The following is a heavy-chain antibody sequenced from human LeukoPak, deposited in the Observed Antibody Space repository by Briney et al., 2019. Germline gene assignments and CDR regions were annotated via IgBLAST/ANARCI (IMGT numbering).Heavy chain of an antibody. CDR3: VALGDRIY. V-gene: IGHV3-13*01. CDR1: GFTFSSYD. Sequence: PGGSLRLSCAASGFTFSSYDMHWGRQATEKGLECVSAISAAGDTYYLDSVKRRFTISRENAKNSLYLQMNSLRAGDTAVYYCVALGDRIYWGQGTLVTVSS. J-gene: IGHJ4*02. D-gene: IGHD2-21*02. CDR2: ISAAGDT.